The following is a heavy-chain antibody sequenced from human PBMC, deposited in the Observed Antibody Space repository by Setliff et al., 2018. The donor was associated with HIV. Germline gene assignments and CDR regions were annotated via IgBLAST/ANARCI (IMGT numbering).Heavy chain of an antibody. CDR3: ARGVQAQVVLMSYVKGRFDP. D-gene: IGHD2-8*01. Sequence: SETLSLTCSVSGYSITSGYYWGWIRQPPGKGLEWIGEIYHSEYPNYNPSLKSRVSISVDKSKNQFSLKLISLTAADTAKYFCARGVQAQVVLMSYVKGRFDPWGQGTQVTVSS. CDR2: IYHSEYP. CDR1: GYSITSGYY. J-gene: IGHJ5*02. V-gene: IGHV4-38-2*02.